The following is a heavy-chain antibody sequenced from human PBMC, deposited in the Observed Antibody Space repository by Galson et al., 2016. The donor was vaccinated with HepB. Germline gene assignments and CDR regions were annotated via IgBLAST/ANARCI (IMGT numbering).Heavy chain of an antibody. CDR2: INPSGGST. D-gene: IGHD1-14*01. Sequence: SVKVSCKASGYTFASNFIHWVRQAPGQGLERMGIINPSGGSTFYTQKFQGRVIMTSDTSTTTVHLEVASLRFEDTAVYYCARGIRKPGYWGQGTLVTVSS. V-gene: IGHV1-46*01. J-gene: IGHJ4*02. CDR1: GYTFASNF. CDR3: ARGIRKPGY.